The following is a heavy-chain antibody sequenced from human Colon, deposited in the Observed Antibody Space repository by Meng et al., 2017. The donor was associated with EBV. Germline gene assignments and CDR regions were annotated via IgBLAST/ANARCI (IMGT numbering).Heavy chain of an antibody. CDR1: ADSITSCNCF. D-gene: IGHD3-10*01. CDR3: ARGRARLIKYNSFDP. Sequence: VPDPFNSVRPLYLTCTVSADSITSCNCFWYWLRRPPVNGREWIEYIDSSWNNLYHPSPHSRVTMSVDTSKNQFSLRLTSVNAVDTAVYYCARGRARLIKYNSFDPWGQGTLVTVSS. J-gene: IGHJ5*02. V-gene: IGHV4-30-4*01. CDR2: IDSSWNN.